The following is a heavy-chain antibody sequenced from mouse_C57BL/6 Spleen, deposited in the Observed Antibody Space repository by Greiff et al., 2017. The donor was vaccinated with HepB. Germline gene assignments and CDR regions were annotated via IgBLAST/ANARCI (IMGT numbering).Heavy chain of an antibody. CDR2: IDPNSGGT. CDR3: ARSPVVPYYYAMDY. D-gene: IGHD1-1*01. Sequence: QVQLQQSGAELVKPGASVKLSCKASGYTFTSYWMHWVKQRPGRGLEWIGRIDPNSGGTNYNEKFKSKATLTVDKPSSTAYMQLSSLTSEDSAVYYCARSPVVPYYYAMDYWGQGTSVTVSS. V-gene: IGHV1-72*01. J-gene: IGHJ4*01. CDR1: GYTFTSYW.